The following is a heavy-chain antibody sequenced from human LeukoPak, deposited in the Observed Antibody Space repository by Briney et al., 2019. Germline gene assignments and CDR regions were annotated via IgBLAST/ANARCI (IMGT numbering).Heavy chain of an antibody. CDR1: GFTFSSYA. Sequence: AGGSLRLSCAASGFTFSSYAMHWVRQAPGKGLEWVAVISYDGSNKYYADSVKGRFTISRDNSKNTLYLQMNSLRAEDTAVYYCARDSGGRSWYRNTYYYYGMDVWGQGTTVTVSS. CDR3: ARDSGGRSWYRNTYYYYGMDV. V-gene: IGHV3-30-3*01. CDR2: ISYDGSNK. D-gene: IGHD6-13*01. J-gene: IGHJ6*02.